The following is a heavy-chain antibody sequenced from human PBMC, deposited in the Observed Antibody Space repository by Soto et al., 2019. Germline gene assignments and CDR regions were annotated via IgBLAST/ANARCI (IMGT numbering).Heavy chain of an antibody. Sequence: HPGGSLRLSCETSGFSFSVYGMHWVRQAPGEGLEWVAVIWYDASKQFYAASVEGRFTISRDNSKAILYLQMNSLRAEDTAVYYCAAWAEGATEVHWGQGTLVTVSS. V-gene: IGHV3-33*01. CDR3: AAWAEGATEVH. D-gene: IGHD2-15*01. CDR1: GFSFSVYG. CDR2: IWYDASKQ. J-gene: IGHJ4*02.